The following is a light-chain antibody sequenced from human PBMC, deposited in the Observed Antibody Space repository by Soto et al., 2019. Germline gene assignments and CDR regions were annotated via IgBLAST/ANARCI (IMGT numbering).Light chain of an antibody. CDR3: QQYHSSIWT. CDR2: GAS. V-gene: IGKV3-20*01. J-gene: IGKJ1*01. CDR1: QIVSSSY. Sequence: EIVLTQSPGTLSLSPGQRATLSCRASQIVSSSYLAWYQQKPGQAPRLLIYGASSRATGIPDRFSGSGSGPDFTLTINRLKPEDFAVYYCQQYHSSIWTFGQGTKVEVK.